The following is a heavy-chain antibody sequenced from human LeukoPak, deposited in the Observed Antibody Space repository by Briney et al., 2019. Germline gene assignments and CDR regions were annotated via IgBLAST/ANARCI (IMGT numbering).Heavy chain of an antibody. CDR2: INPFTGVT. CDR1: GYSFTGYY. D-gene: IGHD2/OR15-2a*01. J-gene: IGHJ4*02. V-gene: IGHV1-2*02. CDR3: AKDSAAEHVIASALDY. Sequence: ASMKVSCKASGYSFTGYYIHWVRQAPGQGLESMGWINPFTGVTTYAQKFQGRVTMTRDTSFNTAYMELTRLRSDDTAIYYCAKDSAAEHVIASALDYWGQGTLVTVSS.